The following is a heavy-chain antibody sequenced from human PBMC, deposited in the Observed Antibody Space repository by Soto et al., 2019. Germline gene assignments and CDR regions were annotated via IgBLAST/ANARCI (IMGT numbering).Heavy chain of an antibody. CDR3: ARVGPPLVLWFGESYRGDAFDI. V-gene: IGHV4-59*01. CDR2: IYYSGST. D-gene: IGHD3-10*01. CDR1: GGSISSYY. Sequence: PSETLSLTCTVSGGSISSYYWSWIRQPPGKGLEWIGYIYYSGSTNYNPSLKSRVTISVDTSKNQFSLKLSSVTAADTAVYYCARVGPPLVLWFGESYRGDAFDIWGQGTMVTVSS. J-gene: IGHJ3*02.